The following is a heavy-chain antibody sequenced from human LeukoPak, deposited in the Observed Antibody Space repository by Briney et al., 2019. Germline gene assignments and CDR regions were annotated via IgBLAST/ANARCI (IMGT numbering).Heavy chain of an antibody. CDR1: GGSISPYF. CDR2: ISSTGNT. CDR3: ARDIIAVSSFDY. J-gene: IGHJ4*02. Sequence: PSETLSLTCTVSGGSISPYFWSWIRQPAGKGLEYLGRISSTGNTNYNPSLRSRVTMSVDTSKNQFSLNLRSVTAADTAVYYCARDIIAVSSFDYWGQGALVTVSS. V-gene: IGHV4-4*07. D-gene: IGHD6-19*01.